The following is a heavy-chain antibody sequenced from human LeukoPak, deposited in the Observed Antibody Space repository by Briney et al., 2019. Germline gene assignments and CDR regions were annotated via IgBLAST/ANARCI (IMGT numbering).Heavy chain of an antibody. CDR3: ARRGQGYYYDSSGYYYAWFDP. CDR2: INPSGGST. Sequence: ASVKVSCKASGYTFTSYYMHWVRQAPGQGLEWMGIINPSGGSTSYAQKLQGRVTMTTDTSTSTAYMELRSLRSDDTAVYYCARRGQGYYYDSSGYYYAWFDPWGQGTLVTVSS. D-gene: IGHD3-22*01. CDR1: GYTFTSYY. J-gene: IGHJ5*02. V-gene: IGHV1-46*01.